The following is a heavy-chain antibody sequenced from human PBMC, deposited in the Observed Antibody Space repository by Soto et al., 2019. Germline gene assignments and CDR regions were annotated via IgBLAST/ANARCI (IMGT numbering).Heavy chain of an antibody. J-gene: IGHJ3*01. CDR1: GGSFSGYF. V-gene: IGHV4-34*01. CDR2: VNHNGRN. Sequence: PSETLSLTCAVYGGSFSGYFWNWIRQPPGEGLVWSGEVNHNGRNNYNPSLKSRVTISLDMSKNQISLKLTPVTAADTAVYYCARGGSSDCQVAFEFWGQGTMVTVSS. CDR3: ARGGSSDCQVAFEF. D-gene: IGHD6-19*01.